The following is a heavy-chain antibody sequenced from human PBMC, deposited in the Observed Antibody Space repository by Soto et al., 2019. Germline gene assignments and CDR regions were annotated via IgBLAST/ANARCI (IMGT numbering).Heavy chain of an antibody. CDR2: ISSSSSYI. D-gene: IGHD1-26*01. V-gene: IGHV3-21*01. J-gene: IGHJ4*02. Sequence: EVQLVESGGGLVKPRGSLRLSCAAAGFTFSSYSMNWVRQAPGKGLEWVSSISSSSSYIYYADSVKGRFTISRDNAKNSLYLQMNSLRAEDTAVYYCARDGGGATYDYWGQGTLVTVSS. CDR3: ARDGGGATYDY. CDR1: GFTFSSYS.